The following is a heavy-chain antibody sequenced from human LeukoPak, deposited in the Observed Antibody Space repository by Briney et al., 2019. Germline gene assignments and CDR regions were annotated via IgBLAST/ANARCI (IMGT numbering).Heavy chain of an antibody. CDR3: AGESDYVWGSYQADAFDI. CDR1: GGTFSSYA. D-gene: IGHD3-16*02. Sequence: SVKVSCKASGGTFSSYAISWVRQAPGQGLEWMGGIIPIFGTANYAQKFQGRVTITADKSTSTAYMELSSLRSEDTAVYYCAGESDYVWGSYQADAFDIWGQGTMVTVSS. CDR2: IIPIFGTA. V-gene: IGHV1-69*06. J-gene: IGHJ3*02.